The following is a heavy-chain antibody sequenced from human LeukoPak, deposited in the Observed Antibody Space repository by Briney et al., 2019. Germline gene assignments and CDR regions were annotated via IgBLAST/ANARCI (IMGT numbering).Heavy chain of an antibody. CDR1: GGSISSYY. CDR3: ARLDSRQLVIGAFDI. Sequence: SETLSLTCTVSGGSISSYYWSWIRQPPGKGLEWIGYIYYSGSTNYNPSLKSRVTISVDTSKNQFSLKLSSVTAADTAVYYCARLDSRQLVIGAFDIWGQGTMVTVSS. D-gene: IGHD6-13*01. J-gene: IGHJ3*02. V-gene: IGHV4-59*08. CDR2: IYYSGST.